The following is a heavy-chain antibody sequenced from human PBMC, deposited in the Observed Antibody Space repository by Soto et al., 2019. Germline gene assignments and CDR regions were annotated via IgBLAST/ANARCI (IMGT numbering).Heavy chain of an antibody. CDR3: ARRGNDYGDFYWYFDL. Sequence: QVQLQESGPGLVKPSETLSLTCTVSGGSISSYYWSWIRQPPGKGLEWIGYIYYSGSTNYNPSLKSRVTISVETSKNQLALTPSSVTAADTAVYYCARRGNDYGDFYWYFDLWGRGTLVTVSS. J-gene: IGHJ2*01. D-gene: IGHD4-17*01. CDR2: IYYSGST. CDR1: GGSISSYY. V-gene: IGHV4-59*01.